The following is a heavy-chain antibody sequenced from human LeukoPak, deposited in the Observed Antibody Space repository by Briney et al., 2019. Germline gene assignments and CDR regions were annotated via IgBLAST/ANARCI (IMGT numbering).Heavy chain of an antibody. CDR1: GYSSTSYG. V-gene: IGHV1-18*01. J-gene: IGHJ3*02. D-gene: IGHD6-6*01. Sequence: ASVKVSCKASGYSSTSYGISWVRQAPGQGLEWMGWISAYNGDTNYAQKLQGRVTMTTDTSTSTAYMELRSLRSDDTAVYYCARGTWGIAARSWAFDIWGQGTMVTVSS. CDR2: ISAYNGDT. CDR3: ARGTWGIAARSWAFDI.